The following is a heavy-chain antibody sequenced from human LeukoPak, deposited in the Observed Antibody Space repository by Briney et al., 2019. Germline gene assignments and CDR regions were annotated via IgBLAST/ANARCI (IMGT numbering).Heavy chain of an antibody. CDR1: GVSIKGYS. CDR2: MSYTGTT. J-gene: IGHJ4*02. D-gene: IGHD3-10*01. CDR3: ARLGGNWNSPGRDY. Sequence: SETLSLTCFVSGVSIKGYSWIWIRQPPAMRLEGVGHMSYTGTTNYNPSLPPPVAISVDTSNNQFSLKLTAVSAARTAIYFLARLGGNWNSPGRDYWGQGALVTVSS. V-gene: IGHV4-59*08.